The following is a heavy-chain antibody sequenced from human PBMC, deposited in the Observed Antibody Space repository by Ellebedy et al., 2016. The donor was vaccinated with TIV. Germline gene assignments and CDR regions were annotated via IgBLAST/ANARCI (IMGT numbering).Heavy chain of an antibody. J-gene: IGHJ6*02. CDR2: IYYSGST. CDR3: ARDGYWGYSGYDLKYGMDV. CDR1: GGSISSYY. V-gene: IGHV4-59*12. Sequence: MPSETLSLTCTVSGGSISSYYWSWIRQPPGKGLEWIGYIYYSGSTNYNPSLKSRVTISVDTSKNQYSLKLSSVTAADTAVYYCARDGYWGYSGYDLKYGMDVWGQGTTVTVSS. D-gene: IGHD5-12*01.